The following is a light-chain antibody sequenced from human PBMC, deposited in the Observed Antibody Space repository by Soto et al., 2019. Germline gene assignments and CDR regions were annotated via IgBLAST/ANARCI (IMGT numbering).Light chain of an antibody. CDR1: QSVSSN. CDR2: GAS. V-gene: IGKV3-15*01. CDR3: QQYNNWPPDS. Sequence: EIVMTQSPATLSVSPGERATLSCRASQSVSSNLAWYQQKPGQAPRLLIYGASTMATGIPASFSGSGSGTEFTLTISSLQSEDFAVYYCQQYNNWPPDSFGQGTKLEIK. J-gene: IGKJ2*03.